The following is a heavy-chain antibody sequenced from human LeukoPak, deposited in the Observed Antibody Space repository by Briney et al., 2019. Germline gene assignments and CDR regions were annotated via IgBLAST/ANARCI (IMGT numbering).Heavy chain of an antibody. Sequence: SETLSLTCAVSGGSILSTNWWSWVRQPPGKGLEWVGEVHLSGASNYNPSLKSRDSMSIDKSRNHLSLELTSVTAADTAIYYCARESGAFSPFGFWGQGTLVTVSS. CDR3: ARESGAFSPFGF. D-gene: IGHD1-26*01. V-gene: IGHV4-4*02. J-gene: IGHJ4*02. CDR1: GGSILSTNW. CDR2: VHLSGAS.